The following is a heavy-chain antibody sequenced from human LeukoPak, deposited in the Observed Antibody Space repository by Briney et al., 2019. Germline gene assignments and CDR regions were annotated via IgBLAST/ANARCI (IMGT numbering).Heavy chain of an antibody. J-gene: IGHJ4*02. D-gene: IGHD4-23*01. CDR1: GFTFNNFA. Sequence: GGSLRLSCAASGFTFNNFALSWVRQAPEMGLEWVATIIGRGGSSSHAASVKGRFTISRDNSNNTLYLHMSSLRADDTAVYYCAKHPGPYGGNPFNSWGLGMLVTVSS. CDR2: IIGRGGSS. V-gene: IGHV3-23*01. CDR3: AKHPGPYGGNPFNS.